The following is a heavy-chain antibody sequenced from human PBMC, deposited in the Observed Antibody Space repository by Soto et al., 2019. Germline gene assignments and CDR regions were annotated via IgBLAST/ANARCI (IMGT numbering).Heavy chain of an antibody. CDR1: GFTFSSYA. Sequence: GSLRLSCAASGFTFSSYAIHWVRQAPGKGLEWVTIISKDGNSKHYADSVKGRFTISRDNSKNTLFLQMNSLRAEDTAVYYCARDPQGSYCYIDYWGQGTPVTVSS. CDR3: ARDPQGSYCYIDY. D-gene: IGHD3-10*01. V-gene: IGHV3-30-3*01. CDR2: ISKDGNSK. J-gene: IGHJ4*02.